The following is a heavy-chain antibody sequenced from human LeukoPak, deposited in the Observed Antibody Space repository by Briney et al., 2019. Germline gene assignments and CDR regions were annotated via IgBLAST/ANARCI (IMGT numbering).Heavy chain of an antibody. CDR3: AKAVGATRGYYYSGMDV. CDR1: GFTFSSYA. CDR2: ICGGGGSA. V-gene: IGHV3-23*01. D-gene: IGHD1-26*01. Sequence: GGSLRLSCAASGFTFSSYAMTWVRQAPGKGLEWVSAICGGGGSAYYADSVKGRFTISRDSSMNTLYLQMNSLTAGDTAVYYCAKAVGATRGYYYSGMDVWGQGTTVTVSS. J-gene: IGHJ6*02.